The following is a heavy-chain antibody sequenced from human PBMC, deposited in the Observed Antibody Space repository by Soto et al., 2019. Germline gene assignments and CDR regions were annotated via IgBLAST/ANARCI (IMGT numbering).Heavy chain of an antibody. CDR1: GGSISSSSYY. V-gene: IGHV4-39*01. J-gene: IGHJ4*02. Sequence: QLQLQESGPGLVKPSETLSLTCTVSGGSISSSSYYWGWIRQPPGKGLEWIGSIYYSGSTYYNPSPKSRVTIAVDTSKNQFSLRLSSVTAADTAVYYCARVLWFGEPYEPSFDYWGQGTLVTVSS. CDR2: IYYSGST. CDR3: ARVLWFGEPYEPSFDY. D-gene: IGHD3-10*01.